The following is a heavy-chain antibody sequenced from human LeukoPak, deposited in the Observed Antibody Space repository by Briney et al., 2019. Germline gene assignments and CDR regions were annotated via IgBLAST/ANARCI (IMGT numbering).Heavy chain of an antibody. Sequence: GGSLRLSCAASGFTFSSYGMHWVRQAPGKGLEWVAVMWYDGSNKYYADSVKGRFTISRDNSKNTLYLQMNSLRAEDTAVYYCARAVVVTAMSDYWGQGTLVTVSS. CDR3: ARAVVVTAMSDY. D-gene: IGHD2-21*02. V-gene: IGHV3-33*01. J-gene: IGHJ4*02. CDR1: GFTFSSYG. CDR2: MWYDGSNK.